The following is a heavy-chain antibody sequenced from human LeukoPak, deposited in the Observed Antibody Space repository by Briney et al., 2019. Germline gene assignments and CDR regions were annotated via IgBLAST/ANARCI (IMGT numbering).Heavy chain of an antibody. CDR2: ISSSSSSHI. CDR3: ARDYSGYFDY. D-gene: IGHD2-21*01. V-gene: IGHV3-21*01. J-gene: IGHJ4*02. CDR1: GFTFSSYA. Sequence: GGSLRLSCAASGFTFSSYAMTWVRQAPGKGLEWVSCISSSSSSHIYYADSVKGRFTISRDNAKNSLYLQMNSLRAEDTAVYYCARDYSGYFDYWGQGTLVTVSS.